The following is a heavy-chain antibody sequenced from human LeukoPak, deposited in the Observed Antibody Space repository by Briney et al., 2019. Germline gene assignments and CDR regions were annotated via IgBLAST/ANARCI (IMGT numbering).Heavy chain of an antibody. V-gene: IGHV1-3*03. J-gene: IGHJ4*02. Sequence: ASVKVSCKASGYTFTGYYMHWVRQAPGQGLEWMGWINAGNGNTKYSQEFQGRVTITRDTSASTAYMELSSLRSEDMAVYYCARTLGFSSGYPFDYWGQGTLVTVSS. CDR1: GYTFTGYY. CDR3: ARTLGFSSGYPFDY. D-gene: IGHD3-22*01. CDR2: INAGNGNT.